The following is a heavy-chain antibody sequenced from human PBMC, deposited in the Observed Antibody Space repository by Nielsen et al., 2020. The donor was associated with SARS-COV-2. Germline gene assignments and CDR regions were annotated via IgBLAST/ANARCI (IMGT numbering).Heavy chain of an antibody. CDR1: GYTFISYG. J-gene: IGHJ6*02. Sequence: ASVKVSCKASGYTFISYGISWVRQAPGQGLEWMGWISGYNGNTNYVQKFQGRVTITTDTSTSTAYMELRSLRSDDTAVYYCARDFPYPHPDARYYYYSGMDVWGQGTTVTVSS. CDR2: ISGYNGNT. V-gene: IGHV1-18*01. CDR3: ARDFPYPHPDARYYYYSGMDV. D-gene: IGHD6-6*01.